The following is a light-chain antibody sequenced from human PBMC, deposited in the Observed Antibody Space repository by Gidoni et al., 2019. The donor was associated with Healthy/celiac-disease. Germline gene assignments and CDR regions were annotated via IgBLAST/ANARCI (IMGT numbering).Light chain of an antibody. CDR3: SSYTSSSTPLNV. CDR1: SSDVGGYNY. V-gene: IGLV2-14*01. Sequence: QSALTQPASVSGSPGPSLTISCTGTSSDVGGYNYVSWYQQHPGKAPKLMIYDVSNRPSGVSNRFSGSKSGNTASLTISGLQAEDEADYYCSSYTSSSTPLNVFGTGTKVTVL. J-gene: IGLJ1*01. CDR2: DVS.